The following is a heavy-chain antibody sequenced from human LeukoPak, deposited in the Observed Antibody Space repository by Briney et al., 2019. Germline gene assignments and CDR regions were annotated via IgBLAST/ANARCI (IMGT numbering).Heavy chain of an antibody. CDR1: GFTFSSYG. CDR3: AKELRVFYYYGMDV. CDR2: ISYDGSNK. Sequence: PGGSLRLSCAASGFTFSSYGMPWVRQAPGKGLEWVAVISYDGSNKYYADSVKGRFTISRDNSKNTLYLQMNSLTAEDTAVYYCAKELRVFYYYGMDVWGQGTTVTVSS. J-gene: IGHJ6*02. D-gene: IGHD2-8*01. V-gene: IGHV3-30*18.